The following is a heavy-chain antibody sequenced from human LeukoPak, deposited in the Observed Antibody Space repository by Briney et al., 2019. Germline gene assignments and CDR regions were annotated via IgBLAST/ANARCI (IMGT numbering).Heavy chain of an antibody. CDR2: INDSGST. D-gene: IGHD2-21*01. V-gene: IGHV4-34*01. CDR1: GGSFSGYY. J-gene: IGHJ6*02. CDR3: ARALRPKLRAYYGMDV. Sequence: PSETLSLTCAVYGGSFSGYYWSWIRQPPGKGLEWIGEINDSGSTNYNPSLKSRVTISVDTSKNQFSLKLSSVTAADTAAYYCARALRPKLRAYYGMDVWGQGTTVTVSS.